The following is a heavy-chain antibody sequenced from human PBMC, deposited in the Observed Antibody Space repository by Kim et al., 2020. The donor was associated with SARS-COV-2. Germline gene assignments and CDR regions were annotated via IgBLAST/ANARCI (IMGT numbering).Heavy chain of an antibody. CDR3: ARLQALSGVAYY. D-gene: IGHD3-3*01. Sequence: SETLSLTCTVSGGSLSSSYYYWGWIRQPPGKGLEWIGSIYYNGNTYYNPSLKSRITTSVDTTKNQFSLNLSSVTAADSAVYYCARLQALSGVAYYWGQGTLVTVSS. CDR1: GGSLSSSYYY. V-gene: IGHV4-39*01. J-gene: IGHJ4*02. CDR2: IYYNGNT.